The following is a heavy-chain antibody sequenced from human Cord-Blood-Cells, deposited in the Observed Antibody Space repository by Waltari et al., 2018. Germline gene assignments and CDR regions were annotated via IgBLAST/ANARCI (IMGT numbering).Heavy chain of an antibody. J-gene: IGHJ4*02. Sequence: QVQLQQWGAGLLKPSETLSLTCAVYGGSFSGYYWSWIRQPPGKGLVWIGEINHSGSTNYNPSLKSRVTISVDTSKNQFSLKLSSVTAADTAVYYCASRRGSYYYFDYWGQGTLVTVSS. D-gene: IGHD1-26*01. V-gene: IGHV4-34*01. CDR2: INHSGST. CDR1: GGSFSGYY. CDR3: ASRRGSYYYFDY.